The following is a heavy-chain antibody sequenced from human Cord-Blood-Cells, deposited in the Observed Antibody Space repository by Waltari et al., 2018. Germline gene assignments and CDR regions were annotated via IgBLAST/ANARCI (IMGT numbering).Heavy chain of an antibody. CDR3: ARMVSVRGVIFDY. Sequence: QVQLKQWGAGLLKPSETLSLTGAVYGGSFSGYYWSWIRQPPGKGLEWIGEINHSGSTNYNPSLKSRVTISVDTSKNQFSLKLSSVTAADTAVYYCARMVSVRGVIFDYWGQGTLVTVSS. D-gene: IGHD3-10*01. CDR2: INHSGST. V-gene: IGHV4-34*01. CDR1: GGSFSGYY. J-gene: IGHJ4*02.